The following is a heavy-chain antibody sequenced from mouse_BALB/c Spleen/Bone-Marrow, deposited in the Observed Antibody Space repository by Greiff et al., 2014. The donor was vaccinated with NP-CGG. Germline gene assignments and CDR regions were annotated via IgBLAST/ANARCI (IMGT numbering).Heavy chain of an antibody. V-gene: IGHV5-12-2*01. D-gene: IGHD1-1*01. J-gene: IGHJ2*01. CDR2: ISNGGGST. Sequence: VKLVESGGGLVQPGGSLKLSCAASGFTFSSYTMSWVRQTPEKRLEWVAYISNGGGSTYYPDTVKGRFTISRDNAKNTLYLQMSSLKSEDTAMYYCARHGGSRGYYFDYWGQGTTLTVSS. CDR1: GFTFSSYT. CDR3: ARHGGSRGYYFDY.